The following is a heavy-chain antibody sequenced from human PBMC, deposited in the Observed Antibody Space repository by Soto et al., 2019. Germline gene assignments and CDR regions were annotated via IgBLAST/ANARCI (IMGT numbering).Heavy chain of an antibody. V-gene: IGHV1-2*02. CDR2: INPNSGGT. J-gene: IGHJ5*02. CDR3: AGDLDYGDYPPPLSPYNWFDP. Sequence: GASVKVSCKASGYTFTGYYMHWVRQAPGQGLEWMGWINPNSGGTNYAQKFQGRVTMTRDTSISTAYMELSRLRSDDTAVYYCAGDLDYGDYPPPLSPYNWFDPWGQRTLVTVSS. D-gene: IGHD4-17*01. CDR1: GYTFTGYY.